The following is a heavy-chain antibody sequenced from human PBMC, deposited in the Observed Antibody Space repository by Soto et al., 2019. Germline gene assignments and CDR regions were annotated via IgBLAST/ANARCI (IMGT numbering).Heavy chain of an antibody. Sequence: EVQLLESGGGLVQPGGSLRLSCAASGFTFTSYAMNWVRQAPGKGLEWVSGISGSTGSTYYADSVKGRFTISRDNSKNPLSLQMNSLRAEDTAVYFCAKAGGSSWYFYFDYWGQGTLITVSS. CDR3: AKAGGSSWYFYFDY. CDR2: ISGSTGST. CDR1: GFTFTSYA. J-gene: IGHJ4*02. D-gene: IGHD6-13*01. V-gene: IGHV3-23*01.